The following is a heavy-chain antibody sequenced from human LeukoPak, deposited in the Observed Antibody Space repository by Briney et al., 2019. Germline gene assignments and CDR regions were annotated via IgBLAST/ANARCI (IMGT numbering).Heavy chain of an antibody. J-gene: IGHJ4*02. Sequence: ASVKVSCKASGYTFTGYYMHWVRQAPGQGLEWMGWINPSSGGTNYAQKFQGRVTMTRDTSISTAYMELSRLRSDDTAVYYCARIVGANPLDFDYWGQGTLVTVSS. CDR3: ARIVGANPLDFDY. D-gene: IGHD1-26*01. V-gene: IGHV1-2*02. CDR1: GYTFTGYY. CDR2: INPSSGGT.